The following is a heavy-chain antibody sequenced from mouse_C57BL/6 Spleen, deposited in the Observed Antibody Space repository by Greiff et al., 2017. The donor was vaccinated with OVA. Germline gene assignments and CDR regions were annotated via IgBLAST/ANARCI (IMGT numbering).Heavy chain of an antibody. Sequence: QVQLQQPGAELVKPGASVKMSCKASGYTFTSYWITWVKQRPGQGLEWIGDIYPGSGSTNYNEKFKSKATLTVDTSSSTAYMQLSSLTSEDSAVYYCARGVITTVVVEAMDYWGQGTSVTVSS. CDR2: IYPGSGST. CDR1: GYTFTSYW. D-gene: IGHD1-1*01. J-gene: IGHJ4*01. V-gene: IGHV1-55*01. CDR3: ARGVITTVVVEAMDY.